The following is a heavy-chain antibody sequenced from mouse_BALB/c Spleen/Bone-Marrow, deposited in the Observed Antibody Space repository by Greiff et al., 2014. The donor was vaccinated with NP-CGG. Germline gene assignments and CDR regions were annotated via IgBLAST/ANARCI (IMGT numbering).Heavy chain of an antibody. Sequence: VQLQQSGAELARPGASVKLSCKASGYTFTSYWMQWVKQRPGQGLEWIGAIYPGDGDTGYTQKFKGKATLTADKSSTTAYMQLSSLKSEDSAVYYCARNFPFDYWGQGTTLTVSS. CDR1: GYTFTSYW. J-gene: IGHJ2*01. V-gene: IGHV1-87*01. CDR3: ARNFPFDY. CDR2: IYPGDGDT.